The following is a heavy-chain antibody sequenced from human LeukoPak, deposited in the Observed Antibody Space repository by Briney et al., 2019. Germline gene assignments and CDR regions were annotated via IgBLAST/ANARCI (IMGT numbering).Heavy chain of an antibody. V-gene: IGHV3-23*01. CDR2: IASSGRNT. CDR3: AKDIQLSA. J-gene: IGHJ3*01. D-gene: IGHD5-24*01. CDR1: GFTFSHYA. Sequence: GGSLRLSCAASGFTFSHYAMSWVRQAPGKGLEWVSLIASSGRNTYYTDSVRGRFTISRDNSKKTLSLQMNSLRVEDTAIYYCAKDIQLSAWGLGTMVTVSS.